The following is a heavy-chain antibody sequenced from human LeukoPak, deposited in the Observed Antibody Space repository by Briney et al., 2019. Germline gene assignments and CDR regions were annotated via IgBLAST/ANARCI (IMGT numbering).Heavy chain of an antibody. CDR3: ARGRTTKALSHFDY. Sequence: ASVKVSCKASGYTFTDYYMHWVRQAPGQGLEWMGWINPNSGDTNYAQNFQGRVTMTRDTSITTAYMELSSLRAEDTAVYYCARGRTTKALSHFDYWGQGTLVTVSS. D-gene: IGHD1-7*01. V-gene: IGHV1-2*02. CDR1: GYTFTDYY. J-gene: IGHJ4*02. CDR2: INPNSGDT.